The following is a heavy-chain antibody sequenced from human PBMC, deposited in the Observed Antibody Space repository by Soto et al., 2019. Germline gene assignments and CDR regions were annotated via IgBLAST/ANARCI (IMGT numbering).Heavy chain of an antibody. CDR3: AREGYDXWSGYYKTPHYYYGMDV. Sequence: SVKVSCKDSGGTFSSYAISWVRQAPGQGLEWMGGIIPIFGTANYAQKFQGRVTITADKSTSTAYMELSSLRSEDTAVYYCAREGYDXWSGYYKTPHYYYGMDVWGQGTTVTVSS. V-gene: IGHV1-69*06. J-gene: IGHJ6*02. D-gene: IGHD3-3*01. CDR1: GGTFSSYA. CDR2: IIPIFGTA.